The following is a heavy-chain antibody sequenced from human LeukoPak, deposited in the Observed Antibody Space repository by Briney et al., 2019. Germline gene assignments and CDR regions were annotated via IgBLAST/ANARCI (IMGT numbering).Heavy chain of an antibody. V-gene: IGHV4-30-4*07. Sequence: SQTLSLTCGVSGGSISSGSYSWSWIRQPPGKGLEWIGYMFYTGNTYYNPSLKSRVTISVDTSKNQFSLKVSSVTAADTAVYYCARGAGSTTSNDAFDIWGQGTMVTVSS. CDR1: GGSISSGSYS. CDR2: MFYTGNT. D-gene: IGHD1-1*01. J-gene: IGHJ3*02. CDR3: ARGAGSTTSNDAFDI.